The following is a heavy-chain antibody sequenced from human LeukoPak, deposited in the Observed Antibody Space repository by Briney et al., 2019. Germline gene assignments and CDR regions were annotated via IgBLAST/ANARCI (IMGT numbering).Heavy chain of an antibody. CDR1: GGSFSGYY. J-gene: IGHJ4*02. CDR2: INHSGST. V-gene: IGHV4-34*01. Sequence: SETLSLTCAVYGGSFSGYYWGWIRQPTGKGLEWIGEINHSGSTNYNPSLKSRVAISVDTSKNQFSLKLSSVTAADTAVYYCASGDYGDYVFFDWGQGTLVTVSS. CDR3: ASGDYGDYVFFD. D-gene: IGHD4-17*01.